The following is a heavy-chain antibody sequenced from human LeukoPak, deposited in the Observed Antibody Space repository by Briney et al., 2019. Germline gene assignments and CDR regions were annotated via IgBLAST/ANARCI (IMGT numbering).Heavy chain of an antibody. CDR3: ARAKWLAINPYYFDY. CDR1: GFTFSSYS. J-gene: IGHJ4*02. CDR2: ISSSSSTI. V-gene: IGHV3-48*01. Sequence: GGSLRLSCAASGFTFSSYSMNWVRQAPGKGLEWVSYISSSSSTIYYADSVKGRFTISRDNAKNSLYLQMNSLRAEDTAVYYCARAKWLAINPYYFDYWGQGTLVTVSS. D-gene: IGHD6-19*01.